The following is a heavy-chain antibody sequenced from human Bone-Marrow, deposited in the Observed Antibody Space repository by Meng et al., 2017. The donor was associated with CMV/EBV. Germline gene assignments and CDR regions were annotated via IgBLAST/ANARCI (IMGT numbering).Heavy chain of an antibody. CDR1: GYSFTSYW. V-gene: IGHV5-51*01. CDR3: ARHRTAARENYYYGMDV. CDR2: IYPGDSDT. J-gene: IGHJ6*02. Sequence: KVSCKGSGYSFTSYWIGWVRQMPGKGLEWMGIIYPGDSDTRYSPSFQGQVTISADKSISTAYLKWSSLKASDTAMYYCARHRTAARENYYYGMDVWGQGTTVTVSS. D-gene: IGHD6-6*01.